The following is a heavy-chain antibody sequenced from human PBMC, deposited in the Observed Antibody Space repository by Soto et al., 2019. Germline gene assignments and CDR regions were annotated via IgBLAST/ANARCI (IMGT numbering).Heavy chain of an antibody. CDR1: GFTFSSYA. J-gene: IGHJ4*02. Sequence: QVQLVESGGGVVQPGRSLRLSCAASGFTFSSYAMHWVRQTPGKGLEWVAFISYDGSNKYYADSAKGRFTISRDNSKNTLYLQMNSLRAEDTAVYYCARDLWPISPKFDYWGQGTLVTVSS. CDR3: ARDLWPISPKFDY. V-gene: IGHV3-30-3*01. CDR2: ISYDGSNK.